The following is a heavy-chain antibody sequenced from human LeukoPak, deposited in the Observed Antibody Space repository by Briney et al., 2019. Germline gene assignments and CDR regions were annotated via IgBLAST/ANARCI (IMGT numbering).Heavy chain of an antibody. J-gene: IGHJ4*02. V-gene: IGHV1-18*01. D-gene: IGHD1-14*01. CDR3: ARDRLGGDLTGESLY. CDR2: ISAYNGNT. CDR1: GYPLDNFR. Sequence: AAVKVSCKASGYPLDNFRLTWVRQAPGQGLEWMGWISAYNGNTHYAQKFRGRLTMTTDTSTTTAYLALRSLKSDDTAAYYCARDRLGGDLTGESLYWGQGTLVTVSS.